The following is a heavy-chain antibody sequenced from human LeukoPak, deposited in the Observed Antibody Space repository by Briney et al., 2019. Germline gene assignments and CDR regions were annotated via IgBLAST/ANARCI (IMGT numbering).Heavy chain of an antibody. Sequence: GGSLRLSCAASGFTFSSYWMSWVRQAPGKGLEWVANIKQEGSEKYYVDSVKGRFTISRDNAKNSLYLQMNSLRAEDTAVYYCARDSVLRYFDWFGRGYYGMDVWGQGTTVTVSS. V-gene: IGHV3-7*01. CDR2: IKQEGSEK. CDR1: GFTFSSYW. D-gene: IGHD3-9*01. CDR3: ARDSVLRYFDWFGRGYYGMDV. J-gene: IGHJ6*02.